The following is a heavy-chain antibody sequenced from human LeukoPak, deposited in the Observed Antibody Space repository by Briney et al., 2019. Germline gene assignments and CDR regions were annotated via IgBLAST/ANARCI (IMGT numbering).Heavy chain of an antibody. CDR3: ARHEDNGDYPLDY. J-gene: IGHJ4*02. D-gene: IGHD4-17*01. CDR1: GASISDYY. CDR2: IYYTGIT. Sequence: SETLSLTCTVTGASISDYYWSWIRQPPGKGLEWIGYIYYTGITNYNPSLKSRVTISVDTSRNQLSLQLSSVTAADTAVYYCARHEDNGDYPLDYWGQGTLVTVSS. V-gene: IGHV4-59*08.